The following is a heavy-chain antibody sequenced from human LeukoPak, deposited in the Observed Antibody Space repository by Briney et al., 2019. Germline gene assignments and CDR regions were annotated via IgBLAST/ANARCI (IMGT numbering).Heavy chain of an antibody. CDR3: AREGRYCSSTSCYQDWFDP. CDR2: IYTSGST. D-gene: IGHD2-2*01. V-gene: IGHV4-61*02. J-gene: IGHJ5*02. Sequence: SQTLSLTCTVSGGSISSGSYYWSWIRQPAGKGLEWIGRIYTSGSTNYNPSLKSRVTISVDTSKNQFSLKLSSVTAADTAVYYCAREGRYCSSTSCYQDWFDPWGQGTLVTVSS. CDR1: GGSISSGSYY.